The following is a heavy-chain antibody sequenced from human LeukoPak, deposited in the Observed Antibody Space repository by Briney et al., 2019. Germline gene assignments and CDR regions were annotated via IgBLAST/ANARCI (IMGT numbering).Heavy chain of an antibody. CDR2: TSSRGST. V-gene: IGHV4-4*07. J-gene: IGHJ4*02. D-gene: IGHD3-22*01. CDR3: ARTPIYYYDSSGYYN. CDR1: AGSISNYY. Sequence: SETLSLTCTVSAGSISNYYWSWIRQPAGKGLEWIGRTSSRGSTNYNPSLKSRVTMSIDTSKNQFSLKLSSVTAADTAVYYCARTPIYYYDSSGYYNWGQGTLVTVSS.